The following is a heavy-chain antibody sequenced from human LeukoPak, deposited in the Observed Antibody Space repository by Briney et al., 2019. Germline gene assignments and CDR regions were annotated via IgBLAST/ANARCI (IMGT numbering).Heavy chain of an antibody. CDR3: ARMAGGLWDY. Sequence: GGSLRLSCAASGFTFSTYWMSWRRQAPGKGLEWVANTNQDGSEKYYVDSVEGRFTISRDNAKNSLYLQLNSLRAEDTAVYYCARMAGGLWDYWGQGTLVTVSS. CDR2: TNQDGSEK. CDR1: GFTFSTYW. D-gene: IGHD5-24*01. V-gene: IGHV3-7*05. J-gene: IGHJ4*02.